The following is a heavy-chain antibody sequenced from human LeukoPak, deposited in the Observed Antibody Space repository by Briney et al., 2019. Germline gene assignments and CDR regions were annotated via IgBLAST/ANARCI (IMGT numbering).Heavy chain of an antibody. D-gene: IGHD1-26*01. CDR3: ARVGIVGATWYFQH. CDR2: IYYSGST. Sequence: SETLSLTCTVSGGSISSSSYYWGWIRQPPGKGLEWIGSIYYSGSTYYNPSLKSRVTISVDTSKNQFSLKLSSVTAADTAVYYCARVGIVGATWYFQHWGQGTLVTVSS. J-gene: IGHJ1*01. V-gene: IGHV4-39*07. CDR1: GGSISSSSYY.